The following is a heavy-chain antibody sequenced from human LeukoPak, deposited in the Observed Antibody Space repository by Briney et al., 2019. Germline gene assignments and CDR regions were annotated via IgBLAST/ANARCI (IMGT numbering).Heavy chain of an antibody. V-gene: IGHV1-18*01. Sequence: GASVKVSCKASGYTFTSYGISWVRQAPGQGLEWMGWISAYNGNTNYAQKFQGRVTMTRNTSISTAYMELSSLRSEDTAVYYCARGPYSYGGAYYYYYMDVWGKGTTVTISS. CDR2: ISAYNGNT. D-gene: IGHD5-18*01. J-gene: IGHJ6*03. CDR1: GYTFTSYG. CDR3: ARGPYSYGGAYYYYYMDV.